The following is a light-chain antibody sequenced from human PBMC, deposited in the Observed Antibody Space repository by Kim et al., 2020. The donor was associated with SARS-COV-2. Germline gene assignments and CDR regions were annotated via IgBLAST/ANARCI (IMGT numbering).Light chain of an antibody. Sequence: DIQMTQSPSSLSASVGDRVTITCRASQSISSYLNWYQQKPGKAPKLLIYAAYSLQSGVPSRFSGSGSGTDFTLTISSLQPEDFATYYCQQSYSTRGTFGQGTKVDIK. CDR3: QQSYSTRGT. V-gene: IGKV1-39*01. CDR1: QSISSY. CDR2: AAY. J-gene: IGKJ1*01.